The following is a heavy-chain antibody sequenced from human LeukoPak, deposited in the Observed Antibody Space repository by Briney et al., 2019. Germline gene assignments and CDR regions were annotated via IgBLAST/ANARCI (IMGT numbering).Heavy chain of an antibody. V-gene: IGHV3-53*01. CDR1: GFTVSSKY. J-gene: IGHJ4*02. CDR3: ARYNSGWYYFDN. D-gene: IGHD6-19*01. Sequence: GGSLRLSCAASGFTVSSKYMSWVRQAPGKGLEWVAVIYTGGSTDYADSVKGRFTISRDNSKNTVYIQMNSLRAEDTAVYYSARYNSGWYYFDNWGQGTLVTVSS. CDR2: IYTGGST.